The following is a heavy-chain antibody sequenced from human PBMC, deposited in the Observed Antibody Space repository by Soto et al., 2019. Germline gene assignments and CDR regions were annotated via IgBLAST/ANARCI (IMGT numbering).Heavy chain of an antibody. CDR1: GGSISSGGYY. J-gene: IGHJ4*02. CDR2: IYYSGST. V-gene: IGHV4-31*03. CDR3: AREIYYGSGSYYHFDY. D-gene: IGHD3-10*01. Sequence: SETLSLTCTVSGGSISSGGYYWSWIRQHPGKGLEWIGYIYYSGSTYYNPSLKSRVTISVDTPKNQFSLKLSSVTAADTAVYYCAREIYYGSGSYYHFDYWGQGTLVTVSS.